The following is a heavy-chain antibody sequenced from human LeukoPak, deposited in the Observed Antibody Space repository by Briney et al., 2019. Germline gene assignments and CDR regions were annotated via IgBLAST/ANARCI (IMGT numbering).Heavy chain of an antibody. V-gene: IGHV4-4*07. CDR2: IYTSGST. CDR1: GGSISSDY. CDR3: ARDEVPASYYYMDV. D-gene: IGHD2-2*01. J-gene: IGHJ6*03. Sequence: SETLSLTCTVSGGSISSDYWSWIRQPAGKGLEWIGRIYTSGSTNYNPSLKSRVTMSVDTSKNQFSLKLSSVTAADTAVYYCARDEVPASYYYMDVWGKGTTVTVSS.